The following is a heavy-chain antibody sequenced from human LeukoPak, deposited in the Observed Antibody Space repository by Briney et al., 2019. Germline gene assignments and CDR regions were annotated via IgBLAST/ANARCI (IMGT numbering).Heavy chain of an antibody. V-gene: IGHV1-2*02. Sequence: ASVKVSCKASGYTFTGYYMHWVRQAPGQGLEWMGWINPNSGGTNYAQKLQGRVTMTTDTSTSTAYMELRSLRSDDTAVYYCATVNWGRGAFDIWGQGTMVTVSS. CDR3: ATVNWGRGAFDI. CDR1: GYTFTGYY. D-gene: IGHD3-16*01. J-gene: IGHJ3*02. CDR2: INPNSGGT.